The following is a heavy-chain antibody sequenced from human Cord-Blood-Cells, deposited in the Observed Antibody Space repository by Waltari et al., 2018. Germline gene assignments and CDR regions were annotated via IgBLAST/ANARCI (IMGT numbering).Heavy chain of an antibody. CDR3: AREPLYYYGSGSFDY. J-gene: IGHJ4*02. Sequence: QVQLVQSGAEVKKPGASVKVSCKASGYTFTGYYMHWVRQASGQGLEWMGWINPNSGGTNYAQKFQGRVTMTRDTSISTAYMELSRLRSDDTAVYYCAREPLYYYGSGSFDYWGQGTLVTVSS. CDR1: GYTFTGYY. CDR2: INPNSGGT. V-gene: IGHV1-2*02. D-gene: IGHD3-10*01.